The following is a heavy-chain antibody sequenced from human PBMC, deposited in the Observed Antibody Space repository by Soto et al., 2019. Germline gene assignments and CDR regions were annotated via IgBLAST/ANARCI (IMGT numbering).Heavy chain of an antibody. Sequence: SETLSLTCTVSGGSISSSSYYWGWIRQPPGKGLEWIGSIYYSGSTYYNPSLKSRVTISVDTSKNQFSLKLSSVTAADTAVYYCARLGMACSSTSCYTPGDYYGMDVWGQGTTVTVSS. V-gene: IGHV4-39*01. CDR3: ARLGMACSSTSCYTPGDYYGMDV. J-gene: IGHJ6*02. CDR1: GGSISSSSYY. D-gene: IGHD2-2*02. CDR2: IYYSGST.